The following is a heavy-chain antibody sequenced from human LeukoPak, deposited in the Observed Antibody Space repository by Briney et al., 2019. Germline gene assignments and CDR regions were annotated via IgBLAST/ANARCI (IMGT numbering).Heavy chain of an antibody. CDR1: GFTFTSFW. D-gene: IGHD6-19*01. CDR2: IKQDGREK. J-gene: IGHJ4*02. CDR3: ARDTSGGWYGLIDY. V-gene: IGHV3-7*01. Sequence: GGSLRLSCEASGFTFTSFWMSWVRRATGKGLEWVANIKQDGREKYYVDPVKGRFTISRDHAKNSLYLQMNSLRAEDTAVYYCARDTSGGWYGLIDYWGQGTPVTVSS.